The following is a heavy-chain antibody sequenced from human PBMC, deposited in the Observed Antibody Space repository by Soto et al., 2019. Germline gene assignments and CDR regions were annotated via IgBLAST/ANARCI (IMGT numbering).Heavy chain of an antibody. D-gene: IGHD1-26*01. CDR1: SGSISSSNW. Sequence: QVQLQESGPGLVKPSGTLSLTCAVSSGSISSSNWWSWVRQPPGKGLEWIGEIYQSGSTNYNPSLKSRVTISVDKSKNQFSLKLSSVTAADTAVYYCARDRVGKGENLNAFDIWGQGTMVTVSS. V-gene: IGHV4-4*02. CDR3: ARDRVGKGENLNAFDI. J-gene: IGHJ3*02. CDR2: IYQSGST.